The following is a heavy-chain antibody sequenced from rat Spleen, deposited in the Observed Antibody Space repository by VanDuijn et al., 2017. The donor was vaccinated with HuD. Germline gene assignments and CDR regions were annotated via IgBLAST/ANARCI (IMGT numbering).Heavy chain of an antibody. J-gene: IGHJ2*01. CDR1: GFTFNNYW. CDR3: ATHLFNYGSYYFDY. CDR2: ITHNGGST. V-gene: IGHV5-31*01. Sequence: EVQLVESGGGLVQPGRSLKLSCVASGFTFNNYWMTWIRQAPGKGLEWVASITHNGGSTYYADSVKGRFTISRDNAKSTLYLQMDSLRSEDTATYYCATHLFNYGSYYFDYWGQGVMVTVSS. D-gene: IGHD1-3*01.